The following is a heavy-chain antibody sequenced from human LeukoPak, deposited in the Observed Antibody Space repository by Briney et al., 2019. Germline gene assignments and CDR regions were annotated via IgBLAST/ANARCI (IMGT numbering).Heavy chain of an antibody. J-gene: IGHJ5*02. Sequence: GGSLRLSCVASGFTFSTYGMSWVSQAPGRGLEWGAAVSSTGSGTYYPDSLKGRFIISRDNSQNTVFLQMNSLRPEDTAFYFCAKDGPLLWFGPTDAWGQGILVTVSS. CDR3: AKDGPLLWFGPTDA. D-gene: IGHD3-10*01. CDR1: GFTFSTYG. CDR2: VSSTGSGT. V-gene: IGHV3-23*01.